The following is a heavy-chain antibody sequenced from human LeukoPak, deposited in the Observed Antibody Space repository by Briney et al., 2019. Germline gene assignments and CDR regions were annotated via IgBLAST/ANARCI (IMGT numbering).Heavy chain of an antibody. CDR2: ISWNSGSI. D-gene: IGHD6-19*01. V-gene: IGHV3-9*01. Sequence: GGSLRLSCAASGFTFDDYAMHWVRQAPGKGLEWVSGISWNSGSIGYADSVKGRFTISRDNAKNSLHLQMNSLRAEDTALYYCAKDLGTDSSGWTYYFDYWGQGTLVTVSS. CDR1: GFTFDDYA. CDR3: AKDLGTDSSGWTYYFDY. J-gene: IGHJ4*02.